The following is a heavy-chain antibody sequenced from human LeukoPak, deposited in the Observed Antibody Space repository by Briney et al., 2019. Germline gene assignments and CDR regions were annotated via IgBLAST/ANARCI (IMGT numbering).Heavy chain of an antibody. Sequence: ASVKVSCKASGCTFTSYYMHWVRQAPGQGLEWMGIINPSGGSTSYAQKFQGRVTMTRDTSTSTVYMELSSLRSEDTAVYYCARDSSGRHFDYWGQGTLVTVSS. V-gene: IGHV1-46*01. J-gene: IGHJ4*02. D-gene: IGHD3-22*01. CDR1: GCTFTSYY. CDR2: INPSGGST. CDR3: ARDSSGRHFDY.